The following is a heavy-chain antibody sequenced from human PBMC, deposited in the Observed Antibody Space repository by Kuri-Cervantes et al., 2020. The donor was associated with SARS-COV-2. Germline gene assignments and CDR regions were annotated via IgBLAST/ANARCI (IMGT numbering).Heavy chain of an antibody. CDR3: ARGGTYYYDRSGFDWFDP. J-gene: IGHJ5*02. CDR1: DGSISNYY. Sequence: SETLSLTCTVSDGSISNYYWSWIRQPPEKGLEWIGYIYHSGSTNYNPSLNSRVTISIETSKNQFALRLSTVTAADTAVYYCARGGTYYYDRSGFDWFDPWGQGTLVTVSS. D-gene: IGHD3-22*01. V-gene: IGHV4-59*01. CDR2: IYHSGST.